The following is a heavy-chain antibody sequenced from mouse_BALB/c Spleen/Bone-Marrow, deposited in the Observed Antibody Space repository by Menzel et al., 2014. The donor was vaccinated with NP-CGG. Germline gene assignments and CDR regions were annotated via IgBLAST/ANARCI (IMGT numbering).Heavy chain of an antibody. V-gene: IGHV14-3*02. J-gene: IGHJ2*01. CDR3: ASYVYGYYFDY. CDR1: GFNIKDTY. D-gene: IGHD1-1*01. CDR2: IDPANVNT. Sequence: VQLQQSGAELVKLGASVKLSCTASGFNIKDTYMHWVKQRPEQGLEWIGRIDPANVNTKYDPKFQGKATITADTSSNTAYLQLSSLTSEDTAVYYCASYVYGYYFDYWGQGTTLTVSS.